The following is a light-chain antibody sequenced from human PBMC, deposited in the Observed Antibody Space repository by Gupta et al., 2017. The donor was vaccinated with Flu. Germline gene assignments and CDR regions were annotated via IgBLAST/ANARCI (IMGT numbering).Light chain of an antibody. CDR2: DGT. CDR1: SSDIGSEKY. CDR3: SSYTRTTTLV. Sequence: QSDLTQPASASGSPGPSITISCTGISSDIGSEKYLSWYQQNPGKSPQLLIYDGTSPPAVVSTRFSVSKSGDTASLTISGLQAEDEADYYCSSYTRTTTLVFGGGTRLTVL. V-gene: IGLV2-14*03. J-gene: IGLJ3*02.